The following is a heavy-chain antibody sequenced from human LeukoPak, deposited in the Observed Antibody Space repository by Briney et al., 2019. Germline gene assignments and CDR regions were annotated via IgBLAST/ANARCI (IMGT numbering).Heavy chain of an antibody. CDR2: ISYDGSNK. V-gene: IGHV3-30-3*01. D-gene: IGHD6-19*01. CDR1: GFTFSSYA. J-gene: IGHJ4*02. CDR3: ARERVAGTGSLDY. Sequence: PGGSLRLSCAASGFTFSSYAMHWVRQAPGKGLEWVAVISYDGSNKYYADSVKGRFTISRDNSKNTLYLQMNSLRAEDTAVYYCARERVAGTGSLDYWGQGTLVTVSS.